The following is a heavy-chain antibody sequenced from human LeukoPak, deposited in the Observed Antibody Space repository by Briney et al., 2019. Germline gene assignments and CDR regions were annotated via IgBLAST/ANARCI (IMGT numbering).Heavy chain of an antibody. CDR2: IYTSRST. D-gene: IGHD6-19*01. CDR3: ARRVAGVRFDP. Sequence: PSETLSLTCTVSGVSISSYYWSWIRQPAGQGLEWIGRIYTSRSTNYNPSLKSRATMSVDTSKNQFSLKLSSVTAADSAVYYCARRVAGVRFDPWGQGTLVTVSS. J-gene: IGHJ5*02. CDR1: GVSISSYY. V-gene: IGHV4-4*07.